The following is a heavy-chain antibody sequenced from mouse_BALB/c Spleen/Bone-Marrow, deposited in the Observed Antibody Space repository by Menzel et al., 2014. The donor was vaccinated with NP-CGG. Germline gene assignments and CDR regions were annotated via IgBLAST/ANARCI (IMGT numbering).Heavy chain of an antibody. CDR1: GYTFTSYV. J-gene: IGHJ2*01. V-gene: IGHV1-14*01. CDR3: AIHEGYFDY. CDR2: FNPYNDGP. Sequence: EVQGVESGPELVKPGASVKMSCKASGYTFTSYVMHWVKQKPGQGLEWIGYFNPYNDGPKYNEKFKGKATLTSDKSSSTAYIELSRLTSEDSAVYYCAIHEGYFDYWGQDTTLTVSS.